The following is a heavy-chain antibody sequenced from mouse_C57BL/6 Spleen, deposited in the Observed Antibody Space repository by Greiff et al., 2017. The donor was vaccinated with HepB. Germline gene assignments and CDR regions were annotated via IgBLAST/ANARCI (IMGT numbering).Heavy chain of an antibody. J-gene: IGHJ2*01. Sequence: VQLQQSGAELARPGASVKLSCKASGYTFTSYGISWVKQRTGQGLEWIGEIYPRSGNTYYNEKFKGKATLTADKSSSTAYMELRSLTSEDSAVYFCTRERDLITTVVATDYWGQGTTLTVSS. CDR1: GYTFTSYG. CDR2: IYPRSGNT. CDR3: TRERDLITTVVATDY. D-gene: IGHD1-1*01. V-gene: IGHV1-81*01.